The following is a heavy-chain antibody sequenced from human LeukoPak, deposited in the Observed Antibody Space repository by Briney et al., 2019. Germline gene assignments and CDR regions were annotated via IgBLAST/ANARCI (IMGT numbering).Heavy chain of an antibody. Sequence: GGSLRLSCTTSKFNFNSYGMTWVRQAPGKGLEWVSSISGSGGSTQYAASVQGRFTISRDNSKNTLYLQMNSLRAEDTAVYYCANYRAAAGTTPQVDSNDYWGQGTLVTVSS. CDR3: ANYRAAAGTTPQVDSNDY. V-gene: IGHV3-23*01. J-gene: IGHJ4*02. CDR2: ISGSGGST. D-gene: IGHD6-13*01. CDR1: KFNFNSYG.